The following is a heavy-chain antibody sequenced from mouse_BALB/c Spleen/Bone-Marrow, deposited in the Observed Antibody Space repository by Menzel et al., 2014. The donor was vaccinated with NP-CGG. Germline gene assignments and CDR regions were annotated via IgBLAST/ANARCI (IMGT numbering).Heavy chain of an antibody. CDR2: IDPSDSYT. V-gene: IGHV1-69*02. CDR1: GYTFTSYW. Sequence: VQVVESGVEFVKPGASVKLSCKASGYTFTSYWMHWVKQRPGQGLEWIGEIDPSDSYTKYNQNFKGKATLTVYKSSSTAYMQLSSLTSEDSAVYYCARTYYDYDWFAYWGQGTLVTVSA. CDR3: ARTYYDYDWFAY. J-gene: IGHJ3*01. D-gene: IGHD2-4*01.